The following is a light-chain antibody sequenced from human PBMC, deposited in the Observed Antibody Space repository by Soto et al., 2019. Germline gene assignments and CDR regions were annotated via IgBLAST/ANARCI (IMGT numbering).Light chain of an antibody. V-gene: IGKV3-15*01. CDR2: GAS. Sequence: EIVLTQSPGTLSLSPGERATLSCRATQTVFSNYIGWYQQKPGQAPRRLIYGASTRATGIPARFSGSGSGTEFTLTISSLQSEDFAVYYCQQYDDWPRTFGQGTKVDIK. CDR1: QTVFSN. J-gene: IGKJ1*01. CDR3: QQYDDWPRT.